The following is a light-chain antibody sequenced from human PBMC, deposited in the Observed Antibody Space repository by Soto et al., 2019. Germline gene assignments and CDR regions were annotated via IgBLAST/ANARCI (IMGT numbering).Light chain of an antibody. CDR3: QQRSNWPRT. V-gene: IGKV3-11*01. CDR2: DAS. J-gene: IGKJ1*01. Sequence: EIVLTQSPATLSLSPGERATLSCRASQSVSSYLAWYQQKPGQAPRLLIYDASNRATGIPARFSGSGSGTDFTLPISRLAPEDFAVYSCQQRSNWPRTFRQGTKVESK. CDR1: QSVSSY.